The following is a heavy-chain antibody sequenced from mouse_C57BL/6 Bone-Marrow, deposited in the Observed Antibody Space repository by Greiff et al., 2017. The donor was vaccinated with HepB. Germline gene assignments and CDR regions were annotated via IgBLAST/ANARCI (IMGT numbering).Heavy chain of an antibody. CDR1: GYTFTSYW. CDR3: ARGDDYAMDY. D-gene: IGHD3-3*01. Sequence: VQLQQSGAELAKPGASVKLSCKASGYTFTSYWMHWVKQRPGQGLEWIGYINPSSGYTKYNQKFKDKDTLTADKSSSTAYMQLSSLTYEDSAVYYCARGDDYAMDYWGQGTSVTVSS. J-gene: IGHJ4*01. V-gene: IGHV1-7*01. CDR2: INPSSGYT.